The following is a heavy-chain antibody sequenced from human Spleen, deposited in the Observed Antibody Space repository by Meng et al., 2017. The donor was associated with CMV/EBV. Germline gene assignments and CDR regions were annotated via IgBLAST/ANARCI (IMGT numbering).Heavy chain of an antibody. CDR3: AREEKYNDLLTGYYSPSSYFDV. J-gene: IGHJ2*01. D-gene: IGHD3-9*01. CDR2: IHYSGST. V-gene: IGHV4-59*01. CDR1: YY. Sequence: YYWTWIRQPPGKGLEWIGYIHYSGSTKYNPSLKSRVTISLDTSKKQFSLKLSSVTAADTAVYYCAREEKYNDLLTGYYSPSSYFDVWGRGTLVTVSS.